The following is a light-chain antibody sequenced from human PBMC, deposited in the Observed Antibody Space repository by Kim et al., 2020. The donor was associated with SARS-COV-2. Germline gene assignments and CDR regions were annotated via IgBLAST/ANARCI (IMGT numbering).Light chain of an antibody. J-gene: IGLJ2*01. CDR2: DNN. CDR3: GTWDSSLSAVV. CDR1: GSNIGNNY. V-gene: IGLV1-51*01. Sequence: GQKVPSSCSGSGSNIGNNYVSWYQQLPGTAPKLLIYDNNKRPSGIPDRFSGSKSGTSATLGITGLQTGDEADYYCGTWDSSLSAVVFGGGTQLTVL.